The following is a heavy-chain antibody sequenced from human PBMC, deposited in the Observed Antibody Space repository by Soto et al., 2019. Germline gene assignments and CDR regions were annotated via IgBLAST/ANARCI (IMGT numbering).Heavy chain of an antibody. CDR1: GFALDTYD. CDR3: AREHVLMFASYDAFNV. V-gene: IGHV3-48*03. Sequence: EEQLVESGGDLVQPGGSLRLSCTSSGFALDTYDMNWVRLAPGKDLELISHIATGGDRIYYADSVKGRFTISRDNARNSLYLQMKSLRDDDTALSYCAREHVLMFASYDAFNVWGQGKLVTVSS. CDR2: IATGGDRI. D-gene: IGHD2-21*01. J-gene: IGHJ3*01.